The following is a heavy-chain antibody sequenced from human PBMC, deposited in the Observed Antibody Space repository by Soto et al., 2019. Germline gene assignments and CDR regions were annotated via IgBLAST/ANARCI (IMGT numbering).Heavy chain of an antibody. V-gene: IGHV3-33*01. CDR1: GFSFSSYG. J-gene: IGHJ4*02. CDR3: ARVGLLREFDY. Sequence: QVQLVESGGGVVQPGRSLRLSCAASGFSFSSYGMHWVRQAPGKGLEWVAVIWFDGSKKYYGDSVKGRFTVSRDDSKNTLYLQMNSLRAEDTAVYYCARVGLLREFDYWGQGTLVTVSS. D-gene: IGHD2-15*01. CDR2: IWFDGSKK.